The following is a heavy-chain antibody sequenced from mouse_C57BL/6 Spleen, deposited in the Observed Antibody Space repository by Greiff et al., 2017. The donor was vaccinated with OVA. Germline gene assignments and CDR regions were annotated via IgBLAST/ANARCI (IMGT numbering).Heavy chain of an antibody. Sequence: EVKLQQSGPELVKPGASVKISCKASGYSFTDYNMNWVKQSNGKSLEWIGVINPNYGTTSYNQKFKGKATLTVDQSSSTAYMQLNSLTSEDSAVYYCARRDGSSYDYAMDYWGQGTSVTVSS. CDR1: GYSFTDYN. CDR2: INPNYGTT. J-gene: IGHJ4*01. V-gene: IGHV1-39*01. D-gene: IGHD1-1*01. CDR3: ARRDGSSYDYAMDY.